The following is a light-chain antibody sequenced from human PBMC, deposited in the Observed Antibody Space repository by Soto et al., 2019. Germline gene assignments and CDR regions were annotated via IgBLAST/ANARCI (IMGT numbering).Light chain of an antibody. J-gene: IGKJ1*01. V-gene: IGKV3-11*01. CDR1: QSVSSY. CDR2: DAS. CDR3: KQYNNWWT. Sequence: VLTQSPATLSLSPGESATLSCRASQSVSSYLAWYQQKPGQAPRLLIYDASNRATGIQARFSGSGSGTEFTLTIRSLQSEDFAVYYCKQYNNWWTXGQGTKVEIK.